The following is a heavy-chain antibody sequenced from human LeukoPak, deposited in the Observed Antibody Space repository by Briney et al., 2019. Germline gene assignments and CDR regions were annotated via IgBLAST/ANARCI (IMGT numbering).Heavy chain of an antibody. CDR3: ARVTYSSGSGSFDP. Sequence: SETLSLTCTVSGGSISSYYWSWIRQPPGKGLEWIGYIYYSGSTNYNPSLKSRVTISVDTSKNQFSLKLSPVTAADTAVYYCARVTYSSGSGSFDPWGQGTLVTVSS. CDR2: IYYSGST. D-gene: IGHD6-19*01. CDR1: GGSISSYY. J-gene: IGHJ5*02. V-gene: IGHV4-59*01.